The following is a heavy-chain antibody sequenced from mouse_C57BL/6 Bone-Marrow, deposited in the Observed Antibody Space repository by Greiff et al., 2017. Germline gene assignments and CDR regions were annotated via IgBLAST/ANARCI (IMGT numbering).Heavy chain of an antibody. Sequence: EVQVVESGGGLVQPKGSLKLSCAASGFSFNTYAMNWVRQAPGQGLEWVARIRSKSNNYATYYADSVKDRFTISTDDSESMIYLQMNNLKTEATAMYYCVGEDYTWFAYWGQGTLVTVSA. V-gene: IGHV10-1*01. J-gene: IGHJ3*01. CDR3: VGEDYTWFAY. CDR2: IRSKSNNYAT. D-gene: IGHD2-12*01. CDR1: GFSFNTYA.